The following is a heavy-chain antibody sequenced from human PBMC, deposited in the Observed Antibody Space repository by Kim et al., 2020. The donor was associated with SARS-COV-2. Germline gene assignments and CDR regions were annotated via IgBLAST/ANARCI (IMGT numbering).Heavy chain of an antibody. J-gene: IGHJ4*02. CDR2: T. CDR3: ASVGAHAAFDY. Sequence: TNSADSVKGRFTISRDNAKNSLYLQMNSLRAEDTAVYYCASVGAHAAFDYWGQGTLVTVSS. D-gene: IGHD4-17*01. V-gene: IGHV3-11*03.